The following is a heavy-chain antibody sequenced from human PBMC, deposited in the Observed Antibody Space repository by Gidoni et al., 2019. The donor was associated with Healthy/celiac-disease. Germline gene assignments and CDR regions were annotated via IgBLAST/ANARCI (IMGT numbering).Heavy chain of an antibody. CDR1: GFTFSSYS. CDR2: ISSSSSYI. Sequence: EVQLVESGGGLVKPGGSLRLSCAASGFTFSSYSMNWVRQAPGKGLEWVSSISSSSSYIYYADSVKGRFTISRDNAKNSLYLQMNSLRAEDTAVYYCAISNKYSSGWNFDYWGQGTLVTVSS. CDR3: AISNKYSSGWNFDY. V-gene: IGHV3-21*01. D-gene: IGHD6-19*01. J-gene: IGHJ4*02.